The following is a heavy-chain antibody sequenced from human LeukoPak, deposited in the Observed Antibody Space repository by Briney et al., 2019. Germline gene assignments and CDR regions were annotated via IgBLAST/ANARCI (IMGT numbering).Heavy chain of an antibody. CDR3: AREKGSLLLRSSSWYVN. CDR1: GYTFTSYY. D-gene: IGHD6-13*01. J-gene: IGHJ4*02. CDR2: INPSGGST. Sequence: RASVKVSCKASGYTFTSYYMHWVRQAPGQGLEWMGIINPSGGSTSYAQKFQGRVTMTRDTSTSTVYMELSSLRSEDTAVYYCAREKGSLLLRSSSWYVNWGQGTLVTVSS. V-gene: IGHV1-46*01.